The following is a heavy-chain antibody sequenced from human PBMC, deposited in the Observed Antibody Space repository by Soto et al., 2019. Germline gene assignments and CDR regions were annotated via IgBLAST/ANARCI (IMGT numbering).Heavy chain of an antibody. J-gene: IGHJ6*02. CDR1: GFTFSNYA. D-gene: IGHD3-3*01. CDR2: FSGSGGST. V-gene: IGHV3-23*01. CDR3: ARDWTGDKCPRLDG. Sequence: EVQLLESGGGLVQPGGSLRLSCAAAGFTFSNYALTWVRQSPGKGLEWVSTFSGSGGSTYYADSVRGRYTISRDNSKNTRFLHMTSLRVEDSAIHYCARDWTGDKCPRLDGWGQGTTVPASS.